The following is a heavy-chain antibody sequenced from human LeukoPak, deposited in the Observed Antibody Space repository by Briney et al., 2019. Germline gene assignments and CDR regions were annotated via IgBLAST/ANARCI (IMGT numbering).Heavy chain of an antibody. Sequence: LRLSXXXSGFTFSSYAMSWVRQAPGKGLEWVSAISGSGGSTYYADSVKGRFTISRDNSKNTLYLQMNSLRAEDTAVYYCARRTTTSGPQANFDYWGQGTLVTVSS. CDR2: ISGSGGST. J-gene: IGHJ4*02. CDR1: GFTFSSYA. CDR3: ARRTTTSGPQANFDY. D-gene: IGHD1-1*01. V-gene: IGHV3-23*01.